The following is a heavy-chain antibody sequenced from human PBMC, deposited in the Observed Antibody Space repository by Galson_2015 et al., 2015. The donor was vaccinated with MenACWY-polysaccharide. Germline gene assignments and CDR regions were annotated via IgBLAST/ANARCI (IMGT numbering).Heavy chain of an antibody. Sequence: ATLSLTCAVSGYSISSGYYWGWIRPPPGTGLGWIGSIYHSGSTYYNPSLKSRVTISVDTSKNQFSRKLSSVTAADTAVYYCAGVEKYSGTYAIHHWGQGTLVTVSS. CDR2: IYHSGST. D-gene: IGHD1-26*01. CDR3: AGVEKYSGTYAIHH. J-gene: IGHJ1*01. CDR1: GYSISSGYY. V-gene: IGHV4-38-2*01.